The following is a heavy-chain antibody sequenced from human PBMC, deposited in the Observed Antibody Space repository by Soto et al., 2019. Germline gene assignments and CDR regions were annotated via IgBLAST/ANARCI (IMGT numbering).Heavy chain of an antibody. CDR3: ARDLFSSSWYVRAFDV. Sequence: ASVKVSCNASEYTFSDYSLHWVRQAPGQGLEWMGIINPSVGTTTYAQRFQDRVIMTRDTSTSTVYMELSSLRSEDTAVYYCARDLFSSSWYVRAFDVWGQGTMVTVSS. CDR1: EYTFSDYS. D-gene: IGHD6-13*01. J-gene: IGHJ3*01. V-gene: IGHV1-46*03. CDR2: INPSVGTT.